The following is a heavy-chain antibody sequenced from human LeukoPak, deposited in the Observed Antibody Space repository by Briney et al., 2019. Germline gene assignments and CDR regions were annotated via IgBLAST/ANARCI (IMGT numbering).Heavy chain of an antibody. CDR1: GFTFSSYA. J-gene: IGHJ4*02. D-gene: IGHD2-15*01. V-gene: IGHV3-23*01. CDR3: AKTTCSGGSCYPRGYFDY. Sequence: TGGSLRLSCAASGFTFSSYAMSWVRQAPGKGLEWVSAISGSGGSTYYADSVKGRFTISRDNSKNTLYLQMNSLRAEDTAVYYCAKTTCSGGSCYPRGYFDYWGQGTLVTVSS. CDR2: ISGSGGST.